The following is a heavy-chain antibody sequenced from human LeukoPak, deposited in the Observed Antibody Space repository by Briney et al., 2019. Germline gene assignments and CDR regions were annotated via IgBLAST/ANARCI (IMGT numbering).Heavy chain of an antibody. D-gene: IGHD3-22*01. CDR2: INHSGST. Sequence: SETLSLTCAVYGGSFSGYYWSWIRQPPGKGLEWIGEINHSGSTNYNPSLKSRVTISVDTSKNQFSLKLSSVTAADTAVYYCARGLGYYYDSSGYYRPYNWFDPWGQGTLVTVSS. CDR3: ARGLGYYYDSSGYYRPYNWFDP. V-gene: IGHV4-34*01. J-gene: IGHJ5*02. CDR1: GGSFSGYY.